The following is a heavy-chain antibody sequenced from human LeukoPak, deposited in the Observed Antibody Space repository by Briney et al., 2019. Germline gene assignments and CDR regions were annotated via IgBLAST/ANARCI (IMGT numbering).Heavy chain of an antibody. Sequence: SVKVSCKASGGTFSSYAISWVRQAPGQGLEWMGRIIPILGIANYAQKFQGRVTITADKSTSTAYMELSSLRSEDTAVYYCARDLLYYYDSSGYLFDYWGQGTLVTVSS. CDR3: ARDLLYYYDSSGYLFDY. CDR2: IIPILGIA. V-gene: IGHV1-69*04. D-gene: IGHD3-22*01. J-gene: IGHJ4*02. CDR1: GGTFSSYA.